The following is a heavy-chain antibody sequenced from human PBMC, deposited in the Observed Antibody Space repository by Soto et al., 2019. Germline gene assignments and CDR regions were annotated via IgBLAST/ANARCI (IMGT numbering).Heavy chain of an antibody. V-gene: IGHV3-23*01. CDR1: GFTFSSYA. J-gene: IGHJ3*02. CDR2: ISGSGGST. Sequence: PGGSLRLSCAASGFTFSSYAMSWVRQAPGKGLEWVSAISGSGGSTYYADSVKGRFTITRDNSKNTLYLQMNSLRAEDTAVYYCARDGQAVAGTGDIWGQGTMVTVSS. CDR3: ARDGQAVAGTGDI. D-gene: IGHD6-19*01.